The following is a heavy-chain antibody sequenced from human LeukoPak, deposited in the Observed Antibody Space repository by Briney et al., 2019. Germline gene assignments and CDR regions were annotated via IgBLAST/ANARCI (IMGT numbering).Heavy chain of an antibody. D-gene: IGHD6-19*01. V-gene: IGHV3-23*01. CDR2: ISGSGGST. Sequence: GGSLRLSCAASGFTFSSYAMSWVRQAPGKGLEWVSAISGSGGSTYCADSVKGRFTISRDNSKNTLYLQMNSLRAEDTAVYYCAKEYRIAVAGIPDAFDIWGQGTMVTVSS. CDR1: GFTFSSYA. J-gene: IGHJ3*02. CDR3: AKEYRIAVAGIPDAFDI.